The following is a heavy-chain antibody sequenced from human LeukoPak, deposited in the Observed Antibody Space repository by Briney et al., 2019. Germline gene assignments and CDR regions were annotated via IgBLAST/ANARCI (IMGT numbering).Heavy chain of an antibody. V-gene: IGHV3-48*03. D-gene: IGHD4-17*01. J-gene: IGHJ6*03. CDR1: GFTFSSYE. CDR3: ARAVTTAPYYYYYYMDV. Sequence: GGSLRLSCAASGFTFSSYEMNWVRQAPGKGLEWVSYISSSGSTIYYADSVKGRFTISRDNAKNSLHLQMNSLRAEDTAVYYCARAVTTAPYYYYYYMDVWGKGTTVTVSS. CDR2: ISSSGSTI.